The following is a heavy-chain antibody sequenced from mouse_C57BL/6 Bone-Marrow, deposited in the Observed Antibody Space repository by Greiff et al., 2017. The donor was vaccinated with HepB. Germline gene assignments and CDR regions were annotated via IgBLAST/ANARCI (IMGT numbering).Heavy chain of an antibody. CDR2: ISSGGDYT. D-gene: IGHD1-1*01. V-gene: IGHV5-9-1*02. J-gene: IGHJ2*01. Sequence: EVKLMESGEGLVKPGGSLKLSCAASGFTFSSYAMSWVRQTPEKRLEWVAYISSGGDYTYYADNVKGRFTMSRDNARNTLYLQMSSLKSEDTAMYYCTRGGITFDYWGRGTPLTVSS. CDR1: GFTFSSYA. CDR3: TRGGITFDY.